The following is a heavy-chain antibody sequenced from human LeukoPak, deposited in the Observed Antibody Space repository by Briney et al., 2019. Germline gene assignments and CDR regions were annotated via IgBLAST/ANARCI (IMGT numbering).Heavy chain of an antibody. J-gene: IGHJ4*02. CDR3: ARGRSSGYYYVTGTYYFDY. D-gene: IGHD3-22*01. Sequence: PSETLSLTCAVYGGSFSGYYWSWIRQAPGKGLEWIGEINHSGSTNYNPSLKSRVTISVDTSKNQFSLKLSSVTAADTAVYYCARGRSSGYYYVTGTYYFDYWGQGTLVTVSS. CDR2: INHSGST. CDR1: GGSFSGYY. V-gene: IGHV4-34*01.